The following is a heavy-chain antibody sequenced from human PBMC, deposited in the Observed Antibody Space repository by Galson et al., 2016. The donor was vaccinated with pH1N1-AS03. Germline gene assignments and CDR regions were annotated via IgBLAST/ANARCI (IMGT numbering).Heavy chain of an antibody. CDR3: ARSGWHPSHYYYRHALGY. CDR2: INVGDGHT. CDR1: GYSFTSYA. D-gene: IGHD3-10*01. Sequence: SVKVSCKASGYSFTSYAIQWVHQAPGQGLEWMGWINVGDGHTKYSQKFQGRVTLTRDTSANTAYMDLSRLKSENTAFYYCARSGWHPSHYYYRHALGYWGQGTLVTVSS. J-gene: IGHJ4*02. V-gene: IGHV1-3*01.